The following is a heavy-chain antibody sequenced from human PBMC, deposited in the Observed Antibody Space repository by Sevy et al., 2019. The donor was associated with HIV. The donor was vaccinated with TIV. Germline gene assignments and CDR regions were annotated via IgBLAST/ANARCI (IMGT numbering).Heavy chain of an antibody. CDR1: GFTFSNYA. D-gene: IGHD3-22*01. J-gene: IGHJ4*02. CDR2: IWSDGAYQ. Sequence: GGSLRLSCAATGFTFSNYAMHWVRQAPGKGMEWVAIIWSDGAYQYHGDSVKGRFTISRDNSKNTLYLQMHKVRVEDTAVYYCARGGYYYDNADYYAHDSWGQGTLVTVSS. V-gene: IGHV3-33*01. CDR3: ARGGYYYDNADYYAHDS.